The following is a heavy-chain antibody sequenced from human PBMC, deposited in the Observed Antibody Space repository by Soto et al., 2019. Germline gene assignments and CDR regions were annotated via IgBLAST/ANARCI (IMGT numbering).Heavy chain of an antibody. CDR1: GYSFDSFW. CDR2: IYPGDSET. D-gene: IGHD6-13*01. Sequence: PGESLKISCKGSGYSFDSFWIGWVCQMPGKGLEWMGLIYPGDSETRYSPPFQGQVTISADKSTNTAYLQWSSLKASDTAMYYCARPNAYSSSWYNYYGMDVWGQGTTVTVSS. J-gene: IGHJ6*02. V-gene: IGHV5-51*01. CDR3: ARPNAYSSSWYNYYGMDV.